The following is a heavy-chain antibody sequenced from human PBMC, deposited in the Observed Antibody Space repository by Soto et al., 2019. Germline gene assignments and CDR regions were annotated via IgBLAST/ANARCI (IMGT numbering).Heavy chain of an antibody. V-gene: IGHV3-23*04. D-gene: IGHD6-19*01. CDR2: ISGSGGST. J-gene: IGHJ4*02. Sequence: EVQLVESGGGLVKPGGSLRLSCAASGFTFSSYSMNWVRQAPGKGLEWVSAISGSGGSTYYADSVKGRFTISRDNSKNTLYLQMNSLRAEDTAVYYCAKIDSSGWWFDYWGQGTLVTVSS. CDR1: GFTFSSYS. CDR3: AKIDSSGWWFDY.